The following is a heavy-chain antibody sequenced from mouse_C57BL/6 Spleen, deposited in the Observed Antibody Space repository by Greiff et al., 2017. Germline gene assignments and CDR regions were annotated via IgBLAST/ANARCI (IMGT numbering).Heavy chain of an antibody. V-gene: IGHV1-19*01. CDR1: GYTFTDYY. CDR2: INPYNGGT. CDR3: ARPTAQARYFDY. D-gene: IGHD3-2*02. Sequence: EVKLEESGPVLVKPGASVKMSCKASGYTFTDYYMNWVKQSHGKSLEWIGVINPYNGGTSYNQQFKGKATLTVDKSSSTAYMELNSLTSEDSAVYYCARPTAQARYFDYWGQGTTLTVSS. J-gene: IGHJ2*01.